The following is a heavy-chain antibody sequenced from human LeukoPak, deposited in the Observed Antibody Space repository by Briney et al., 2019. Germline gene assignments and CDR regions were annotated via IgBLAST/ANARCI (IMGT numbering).Heavy chain of an antibody. D-gene: IGHD1-26*01. CDR3: VRYSGSSYLFDY. Sequence: PSETLSLTCTVSGGSINNYYWSWIRQPPGKGLEWIGYIYYSGSTNYNPSLKSRVTISLDTSKNQFSLRLSSVTAADTAVYYCVRYSGSSYLFDYWGQGTLVTVSS. CDR1: GGSINNYY. J-gene: IGHJ4*02. CDR2: IYYSGST. V-gene: IGHV4-59*01.